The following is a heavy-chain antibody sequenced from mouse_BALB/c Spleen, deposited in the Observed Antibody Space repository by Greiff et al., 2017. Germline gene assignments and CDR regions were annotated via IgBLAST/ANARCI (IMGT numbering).Heavy chain of an antibody. J-gene: IGHJ3*01. CDR2: ISSGSSTI. CDR3: ARDYRSAWFAY. Sequence: EVMLVESGGGLVQPGGSRKLSCAASGFTFSSFGMHWVRQAPEKGLEWVAYISSGSSTIYYADTVKGRFTISRDNPKNTLFLQMTSLRSEDTAMYYFARDYRSAWFAYWGQGTLVTVSA. CDR1: GFTFSSFG. V-gene: IGHV5-17*02. D-gene: IGHD2-14*01.